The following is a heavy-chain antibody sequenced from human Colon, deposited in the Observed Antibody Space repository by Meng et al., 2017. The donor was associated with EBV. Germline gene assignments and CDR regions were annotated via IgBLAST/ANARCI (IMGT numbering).Heavy chain of an antibody. V-gene: IGHV4-31*03. J-gene: IGHJ5*02. CDR3: ARYVFDSSSLYSNWFDP. CDR1: GVSISSGTYY. Sequence: QVQLQESGPGLVKPSQTLSLTCPVPGVSISSGTYYWGWIRQLPGKGLEWIAYIHYSGSTYYSPSLKSRVTISVDTSKNQLSLKLSSMTAADTAVYYCARYVFDSSSLYSNWFDPWGQGTLVTVSS. CDR2: IHYSGST. D-gene: IGHD3-22*01.